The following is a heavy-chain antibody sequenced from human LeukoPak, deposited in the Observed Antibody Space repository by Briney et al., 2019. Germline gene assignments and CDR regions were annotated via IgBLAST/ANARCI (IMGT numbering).Heavy chain of an antibody. CDR2: ISGSGGST. CDR1: GFTFSSYS. J-gene: IGHJ4*02. D-gene: IGHD3-10*01. Sequence: PGGSLRLSCAASGFTFSSYSMNWVRQAPGKGLEWVSAISGSGGSTYYADSVKGRFTISRDNSKNTLYLKMNSLRAEDTDVYYCTVPLLWFGELYYFDYWGQGTLVTVSS. V-gene: IGHV3-23*01. CDR3: TVPLLWFGELYYFDY.